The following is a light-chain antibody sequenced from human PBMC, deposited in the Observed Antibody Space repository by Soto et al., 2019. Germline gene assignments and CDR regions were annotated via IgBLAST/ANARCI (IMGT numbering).Light chain of an antibody. Sequence: DIQMTQSPSSLSAVVGDRVTITCRASRGIGDRLAWFQQKPGKAPQFLIQAASNLQSGVPSRFSGSGSGTEFTLTISSLQPDDFATYYCQQYNSYSGTFGQGTKVDIK. CDR3: QQYNSYSGT. CDR1: RGIGDR. J-gene: IGKJ1*01. CDR2: AAS. V-gene: IGKV1D-16*01.